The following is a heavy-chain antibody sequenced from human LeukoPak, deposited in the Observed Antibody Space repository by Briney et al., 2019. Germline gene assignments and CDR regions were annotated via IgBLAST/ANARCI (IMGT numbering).Heavy chain of an antibody. V-gene: IGHV4-59*01. D-gene: IGHD6-13*01. CDR1: GGSISSYY. J-gene: IGHJ2*01. Sequence: SETLSLTCTVSGGSISSYYWSWIRQPPGKGLEWIGYIYYSGSTNYNPSLKGRVTISVDTSKNQFSLKLSSVTAADTAVYYCARVAAAYDWYFDLWGRGTLVTVSS. CDR2: IYYSGST. CDR3: ARVAAAYDWYFDL.